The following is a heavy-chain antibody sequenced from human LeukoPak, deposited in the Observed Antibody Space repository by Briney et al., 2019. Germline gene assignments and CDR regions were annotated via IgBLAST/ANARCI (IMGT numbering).Heavy chain of an antibody. CDR1: GFTFSSYG. CDR3: ARYRVKGGGYYFDY. D-gene: IGHD2-21*01. J-gene: IGHJ4*02. V-gene: IGHV3-7*01. CDR2: IKQDGSEK. Sequence: PGRSLRLSCAASGFTFSSYGMHWVRQAPGKGLEWVANIKQDGSEKYYVDSVKGRFTISRDNAKNSLYLQMNSLRAEDTAVYYCARYRVKGGGYYFDYWGQGTLVTVSS.